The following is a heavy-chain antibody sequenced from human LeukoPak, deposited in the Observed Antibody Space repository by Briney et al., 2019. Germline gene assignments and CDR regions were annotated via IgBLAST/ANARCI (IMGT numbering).Heavy chain of an antibody. CDR2: FDPEDGET. CDR1: GYTLTDLS. D-gene: IGHD2-2*01. V-gene: IGHV1-24*01. J-gene: IGHJ5*02. Sequence: ASVKVSCKVSGYTLTDLSMHWVRQAPGKGLEWMGGFDPEDGETINAQKFQGRVTITEDTSTDTAYMELSSLRSEDTAVYYCATERVVVVPAAIRNTGWFDPWGQGTLVTASS. CDR3: ATERVVVVPAAIRNTGWFDP.